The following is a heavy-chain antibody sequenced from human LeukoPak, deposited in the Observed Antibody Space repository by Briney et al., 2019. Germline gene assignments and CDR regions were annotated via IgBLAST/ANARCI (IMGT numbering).Heavy chain of an antibody. Sequence: GGSLRLSCAASGFTFSSYGMHWVRQAPGKGLEWVSAISGSGGSTYYADSVKGRFTISRDNSKNTLYLQMNSLRVEDTAVYYCAKGITMVRGVIITPADYWGQGTLVTVSS. CDR3: AKGITMVRGVIITPADY. CDR2: ISGSGGST. J-gene: IGHJ4*02. CDR1: GFTFSSYG. V-gene: IGHV3-23*01. D-gene: IGHD3-10*01.